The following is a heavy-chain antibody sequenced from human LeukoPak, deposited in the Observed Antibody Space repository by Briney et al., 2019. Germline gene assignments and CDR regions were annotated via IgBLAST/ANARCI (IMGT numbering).Heavy chain of an antibody. D-gene: IGHD4-11*01. J-gene: IGHJ4*02. CDR3: ARIYSNYDY. CDR2: IYSGGST. CDR1: GFTFSSYG. Sequence: GGSLRLSCAASGFTFSSYGMHWVRQAPGKGLEWVSVIYSGGSTYYADSVKGRLTISRDNSKNTLYLQMNSLRAEDTAVYYCARIYSNYDYWGQGTLVTVSS. V-gene: IGHV3-66*01.